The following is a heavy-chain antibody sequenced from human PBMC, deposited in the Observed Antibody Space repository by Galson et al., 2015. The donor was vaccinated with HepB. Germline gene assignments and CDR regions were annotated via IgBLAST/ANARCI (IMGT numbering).Heavy chain of an antibody. J-gene: IGHJ3*01. D-gene: IGHD2-21*02. Sequence: ETLSLTCTISGGSISTYYWNWIRQPPGKGLEWIGSIYYTGSTNYNPSLKSRVTVLVDTPKNQFSLKLTSVTAADTAVYYCARRSVVVPAIDAFDVWGQGTMVTVSS. CDR2: IYYTGST. CDR3: ARRSVVVPAIDAFDV. V-gene: IGHV4-59*12. CDR1: GGSISTYY.